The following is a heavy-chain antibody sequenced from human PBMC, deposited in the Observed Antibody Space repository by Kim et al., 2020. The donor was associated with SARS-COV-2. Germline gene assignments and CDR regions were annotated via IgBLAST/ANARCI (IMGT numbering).Heavy chain of an antibody. V-gene: IGHV3-30*18. CDR1: GFAFNRRG. CDR2: IGLDGGDK. D-gene: IGHD1-1*01. J-gene: IGHJ4*02. CDR3: ANWNDDY. Sequence: GGSLRLSCAASGFAFNRRGMHWVRQAPGKGLEWLAVIGLDGGDKFYADSVKGRFTISRDDSKNTLYLQMDSLRVEDTAIYYCANWNDDYWCQGTLVTVSS.